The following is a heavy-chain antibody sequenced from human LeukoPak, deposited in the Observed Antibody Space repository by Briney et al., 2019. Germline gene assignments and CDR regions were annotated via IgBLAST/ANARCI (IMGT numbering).Heavy chain of an antibody. D-gene: IGHD2-2*02. Sequence: SETLSLTCAVSGYSISSGYYWGWIRQPPGKGLEWIGSIYHSGSTYYNPSLKSRVTISVDTSKNQFSLKLSSVTAAHTAVYYCARLDTVVVPAAIGIHDAFDIWGQGTMVTVSS. J-gene: IGHJ3*02. V-gene: IGHV4-38-2*01. CDR3: ARLDTVVVPAAIGIHDAFDI. CDR1: GYSISSGYY. CDR2: IYHSGST.